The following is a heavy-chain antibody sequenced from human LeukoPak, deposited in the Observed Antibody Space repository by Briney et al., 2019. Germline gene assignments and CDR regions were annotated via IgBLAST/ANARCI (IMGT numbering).Heavy chain of an antibody. V-gene: IGHV4-59*08. J-gene: IGHJ3*01. CDR3: ARRARYCNGDSCYSTAFDV. D-gene: IGHD2-15*01. CDR1: GGSISSYY. CDR2: VYYSGST. Sequence: SETLSLTCTVSGGSISSYYWNWIRQPPGKGLEWIGYVYYSGSTDFNPSLKSRVTISVDTSKNQFSLKLNSVTAADTAVYYCARRARYCNGDSCYSTAFDVWGQGTMVTVSS.